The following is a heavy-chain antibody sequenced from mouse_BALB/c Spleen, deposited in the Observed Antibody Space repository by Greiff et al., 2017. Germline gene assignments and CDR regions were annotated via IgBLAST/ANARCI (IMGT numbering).Heavy chain of an antibody. CDR1: GYSFTSYW. CDR2: IYPGNSDT. Sequence: EVQLQQSGTVLARPGASVKMSCKASGYSFTSYWMHWVKQRPGQGLEWIGAIYPGNSDTSYNQKFKGKAKLTAVTSASTAYMELSSLTNEDSAVYYCTRADSSGYAAMDYWGQGTSVTVSS. CDR3: TRADSSGYAAMDY. J-gene: IGHJ4*01. V-gene: IGHV1-5*01. D-gene: IGHD3-2*01.